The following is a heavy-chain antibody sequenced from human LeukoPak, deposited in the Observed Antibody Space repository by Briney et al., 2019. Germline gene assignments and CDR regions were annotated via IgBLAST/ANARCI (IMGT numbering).Heavy chain of an antibody. CDR2: ISWDGGST. J-gene: IGHJ4*02. V-gene: IGHV3-43*01. D-gene: IGHD4-17*01. CDR3: AKATYGDYLWGWVDY. CDR1: GFTFDDYT. Sequence: GGSLRLSCAASGFTFDDYTMHWVRQAPGKGLEWVSLISWDGGSTYYADSVKGRFTISRDNSKNSLYLQMNSLRTEDTALYYCAKATYGDYLWGWVDYWGQGTLVTVSS.